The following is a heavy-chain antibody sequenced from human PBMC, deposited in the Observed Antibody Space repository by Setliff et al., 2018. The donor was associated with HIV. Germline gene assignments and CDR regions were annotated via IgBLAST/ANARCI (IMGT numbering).Heavy chain of an antibody. CDR1: GFAFSDYY. J-gene: IGHJ6*03. V-gene: IGHV1-2*02. Sequence: ASVKVSCKASGFAFSDYYIHWVRQAPGQGLEWMGWVRPRSINKVYAQKFQGRVTMTSDASLSTAYMELSGLTSDDTATYYCARDLAYCSGGSCYRPLIYYFYYMDVWGKGTTVTVSS. CDR2: VRPRSINK. D-gene: IGHD2-15*01. CDR3: ARDLAYCSGGSCYRPLIYYFYYMDV.